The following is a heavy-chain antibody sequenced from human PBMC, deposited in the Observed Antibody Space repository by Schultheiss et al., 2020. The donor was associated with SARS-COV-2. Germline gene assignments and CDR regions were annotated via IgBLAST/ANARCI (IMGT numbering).Heavy chain of an antibody. V-gene: IGHV3-53*01. CDR2: IYIGGNT. Sequence: GGSLRLSCAASGFTVSNNYMSWVRQAPGKGLEWVSVIYIGGNTYYSDSVKGRFTISRDSSKNMVYLQMNSLRAEDTAVYYCARSYGAWYFDLWGRGTLVTVSS. D-gene: IGHD3-10*01. J-gene: IGHJ2*01. CDR3: ARSYGAWYFDL. CDR1: GFTVSNNY.